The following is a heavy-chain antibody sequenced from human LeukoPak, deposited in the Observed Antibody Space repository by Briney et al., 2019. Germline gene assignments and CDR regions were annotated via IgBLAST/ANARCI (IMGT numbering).Heavy chain of an antibody. CDR1: GYTFTSYF. V-gene: IGHV1-46*01. J-gene: IGHJ5*02. CDR3: ARQGSGNSYYWFDP. Sequence: ASVKVSCKASGYTFTSYFMYWVRQAPGQGLEWMGIINPSGGSTSYAQKFQGRVTMTRDTSISTAYMELSSLISDDTAVYYCARQGSGNSYYWFDPWGQGTLVTVSS. CDR2: INPSGGST. D-gene: IGHD2-2*01.